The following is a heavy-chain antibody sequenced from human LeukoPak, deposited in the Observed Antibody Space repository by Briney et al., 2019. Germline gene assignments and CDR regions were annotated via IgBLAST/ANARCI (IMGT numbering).Heavy chain of an antibody. Sequence: GGSLRLSCAASGFTFSGYAMSWVRQAPGKGLEWVSAISGSGGSTYYADSVKGRFTISRDNSKNTLYLQMNSLRAEDTAVYYCARAYSSSWYDYWGQGTLVTVSS. J-gene: IGHJ4*02. CDR1: GFTFSGYA. D-gene: IGHD6-13*01. CDR2: ISGSGGST. V-gene: IGHV3-23*01. CDR3: ARAYSSSWYDY.